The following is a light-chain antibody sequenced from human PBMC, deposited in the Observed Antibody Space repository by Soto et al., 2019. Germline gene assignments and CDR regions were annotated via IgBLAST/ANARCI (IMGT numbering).Light chain of an antibody. CDR2: EVS. V-gene: IGLV2-14*01. Sequence: QPVLTQPASVSGSPGQSISMSCTGTSSDVGDNTYVSWYQQHPGKAPKLLIYEVSHRPSGVSPRFSGSKSGNTASLTISGLQAEDEADYYCSSYTASSTPLYVFGTGTQLTVL. J-gene: IGLJ1*01. CDR1: SSDVGDNTY. CDR3: SSYTASSTPLYV.